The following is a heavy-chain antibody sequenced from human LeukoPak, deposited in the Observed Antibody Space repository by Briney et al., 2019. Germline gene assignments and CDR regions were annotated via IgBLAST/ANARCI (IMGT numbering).Heavy chain of an antibody. V-gene: IGHV4-4*07. CDR1: GNSFGDYY. D-gene: IGHD3-22*01. J-gene: IGHJ4*02. CDR2: IYTSGST. CDR3: AREVPISDSSGYLDY. Sequence: SETLSLTCTVSGNSFGDYYWSWIRQPAGKGLEWIGRIYTSGSTTYNPSLKSRVTMSVDTSKSQFSLNLMSVTAADTAVYYCAREVPISDSSGYLDYWGQGTLVTVSS.